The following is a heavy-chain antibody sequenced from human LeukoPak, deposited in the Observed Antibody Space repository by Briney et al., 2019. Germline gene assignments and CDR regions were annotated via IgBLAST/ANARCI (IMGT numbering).Heavy chain of an antibody. Sequence: GASVKVSCKASGYTFTSYGISWVGQAPGQGLEWMGWISAYNGNTNYAQKLQGRVTMTTDTSTSTAYMELRSLRSDDTAVYYCAQFSYCSGGSCFSGAFDIWGQGTMVTVPS. D-gene: IGHD2-15*01. CDR1: GYTFTSYG. J-gene: IGHJ3*02. V-gene: IGHV1-18*01. CDR3: AQFSYCSGGSCFSGAFDI. CDR2: ISAYNGNT.